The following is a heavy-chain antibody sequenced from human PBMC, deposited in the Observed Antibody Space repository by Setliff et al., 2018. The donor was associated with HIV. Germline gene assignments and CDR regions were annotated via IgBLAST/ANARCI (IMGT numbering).Heavy chain of an antibody. V-gene: IGHV4-34*01. D-gene: IGHD3-22*01. CDR2: INHSGGT. J-gene: IGHJ3*02. Sequence: PSETLSLTCGIYGGSFSDYYWSWIRQTPGKGLEWIGEINHSGGTNYNPSLKSRVTMSVDTSKNQLSLKLSSVTAADTAMYYCARGRGRTFYYDSSGSRAFDIWGQGTMVTVSS. CDR1: GGSFSDYY. CDR3: ARGRGRTFYYDSSGSRAFDI.